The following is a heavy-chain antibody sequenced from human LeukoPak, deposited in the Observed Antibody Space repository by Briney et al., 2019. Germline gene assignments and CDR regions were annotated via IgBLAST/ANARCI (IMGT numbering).Heavy chain of an antibody. CDR1: GGSFSGYY. V-gene: IGHV4-34*01. D-gene: IGHD5-24*01. J-gene: IGHJ4*02. CDR3: ARVIRGDGYNQNVGRSDY. Sequence: SETLSLTCAVYGGSFSGYYWSWIRQPPGKGLEWIGEINHSGSTNYNPSLKSRVTISVDTSKNQFSLKLSSVTAADTAVYYCARVIRGDGYNQNVGRSDYWGQGTLVTVSS. CDR2: INHSGST.